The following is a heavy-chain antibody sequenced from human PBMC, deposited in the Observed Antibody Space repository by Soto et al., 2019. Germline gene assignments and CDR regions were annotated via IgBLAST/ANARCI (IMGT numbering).Heavy chain of an antibody. V-gene: IGHV3-9*01. Sequence: EVQLVESGGGLVQPGRSLRLSCAASGFTFDDYAMHWVRQAPGKGLEWVSGISWNSGSIGFADSVKGRFTIPRDNAKNCVHLHMSSLRAVDTALYYCAIFRAPDIVVGKVAELVYAFDIWGQGTVVTVSS. J-gene: IGHJ3*02. D-gene: IGHD2-2*01. CDR3: AIFRAPDIVVGKVAELVYAFDI. CDR2: ISWNSGSI. CDR1: GFTFDDYA.